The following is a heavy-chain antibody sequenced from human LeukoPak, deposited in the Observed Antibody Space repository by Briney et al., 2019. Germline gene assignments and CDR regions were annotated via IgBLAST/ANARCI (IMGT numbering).Heavy chain of an antibody. V-gene: IGHV1-46*01. CDR1: GYTFTGYY. J-gene: IGHJ4*02. CDR2: INPSGGST. Sequence: ASVKVSCKASGYTFTGYYMHWVRQAPGQGLEWMGWINPSGGSTSYAQKFQGRVTMTRDMSTSTVYMELSSLRSEDTAAYYCARMVAATGHGDYWGQGTLVTVSS. CDR3: ARMVAATGHGDY. D-gene: IGHD2-15*01.